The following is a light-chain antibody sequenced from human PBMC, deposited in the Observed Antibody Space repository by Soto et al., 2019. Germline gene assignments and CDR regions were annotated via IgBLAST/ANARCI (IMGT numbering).Light chain of an antibody. V-gene: IGLV4-69*02. J-gene: IGLJ2*01. CDR3: QTWGTGTVI. CDR2: LNSDGSH. CDR1: SGHSSYA. Sequence: QSVLTQSPSASASLGASVKLTCTLSSGHSSYAIAWHQQQPEKGPRYLMKLNSDGSHSKGDGVPDRYSGSSSGAERSLLISSLQSEDEADYFCQTWGTGTVIFGGGTKLTVL.